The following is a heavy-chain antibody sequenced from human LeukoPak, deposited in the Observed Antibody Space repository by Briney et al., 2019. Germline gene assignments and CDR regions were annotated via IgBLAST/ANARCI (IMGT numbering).Heavy chain of an antibody. CDR3: ARETEEWVY. D-gene: IGHD3-3*01. Sequence: PSETLSLTCTVSGGSISSYYWSWIRRPPGKGLEWIGYIYYSGSTNYNPSLKSRVTISVDTSKNQFSLKLSSVTAADTAVYYCARETEEWVYWGQGTLVTVSS. V-gene: IGHV4-59*01. CDR2: IYYSGST. CDR1: GGSISSYY. J-gene: IGHJ4*02.